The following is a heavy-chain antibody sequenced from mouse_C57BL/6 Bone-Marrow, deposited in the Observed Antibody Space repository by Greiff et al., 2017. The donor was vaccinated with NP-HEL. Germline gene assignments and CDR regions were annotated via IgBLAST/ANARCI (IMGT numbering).Heavy chain of an antibody. Sequence: VQLKESGAELAKPGASVKLSCKASGYTFTSYWMHWVKQRPGQGLEWIGYINPSSGYTKYNQKFKDKATLTADKSSSTAYMQLSSLTYEDYAVYYCARWATRFCYYAMDYWGQGTSVTVSS. J-gene: IGHJ4*01. V-gene: IGHV1-7*01. CDR1: GYTFTSYW. D-gene: IGHD3-1*01. CDR3: ARWATRFCYYAMDY. CDR2: INPSSGYT.